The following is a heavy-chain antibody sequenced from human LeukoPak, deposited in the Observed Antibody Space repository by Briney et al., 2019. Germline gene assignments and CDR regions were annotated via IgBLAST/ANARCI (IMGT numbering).Heavy chain of an antibody. J-gene: IGHJ3*02. CDR1: GFTFSSYW. Sequence: PGGSLRLSCAASGFTFSSYWMSWVRQAPGKGLEWVANIKQDGSEKYYVDSVKGRFTISRDNAKNSLYLQMNSLRAEDTAVYYCARAPLPYCSGGSCYSGAFAFDIWGQGTMVTVSS. V-gene: IGHV3-7*01. CDR3: ARAPLPYCSGGSCYSGAFAFDI. CDR2: IKQDGSEK. D-gene: IGHD2-15*01.